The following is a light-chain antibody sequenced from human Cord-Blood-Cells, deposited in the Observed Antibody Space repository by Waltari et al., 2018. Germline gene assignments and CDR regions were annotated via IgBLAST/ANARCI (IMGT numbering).Light chain of an antibody. Sequence: DIVMTQSPDSLAVSLGERATSNCQSSQSVLYSSNNKNYLAWYQQKPGQPSKLLIYGACTRESGVPDRSSGSESGTDFTLTISRLQAEDVAVSYCQEYYRTSPGTCGHGTKVEIK. CDR1: QSVLYSSNNKNY. J-gene: IGKJ1*01. CDR2: GAC. CDR3: QEYYRTSPGT. V-gene: IGKV4-1*01.